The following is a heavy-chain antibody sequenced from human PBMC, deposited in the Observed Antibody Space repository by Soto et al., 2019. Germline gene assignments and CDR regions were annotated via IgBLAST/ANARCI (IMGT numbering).Heavy chain of an antibody. J-gene: IGHJ4*02. CDR2: IYHSGST. CDR3: ARDARYSSGWWFDY. Sequence: SETLSLTCAVSSGSISSSNWWSWVRQPPGKGLEWIGEIYHSGSTNYNPSLKSRVTISVDKSKNQFSLKLSSVTAADTAVYYCARDARYSSGWWFDYWGQGTLVTVSS. CDR1: SGSISSSNW. D-gene: IGHD6-19*01. V-gene: IGHV4-4*02.